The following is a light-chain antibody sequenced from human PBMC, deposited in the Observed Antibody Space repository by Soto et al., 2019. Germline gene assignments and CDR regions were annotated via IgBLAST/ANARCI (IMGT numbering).Light chain of an antibody. Sequence: QSALTQPASVSGSPGQSITISCTGTSSDVGGYYYVSWYQHHPGKAPKLMIYQVSNRPSGVSNRFSGSKSGNTASLTISGLQAEDEADYYCSSFTGTTTLDVFGTGTKLTVL. CDR3: SSFTGTTTLDV. CDR2: QVS. V-gene: IGLV2-14*01. CDR1: SSDVGGYYY. J-gene: IGLJ1*01.